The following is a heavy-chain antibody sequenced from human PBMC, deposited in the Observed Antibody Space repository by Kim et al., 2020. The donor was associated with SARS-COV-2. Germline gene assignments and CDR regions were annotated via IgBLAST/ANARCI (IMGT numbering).Heavy chain of an antibody. D-gene: IGHD6-13*01. CDR3: ARGIAAAGTHFDY. Sequence: YAPKSQGRVTITADKSTRTAYMGLSSLRSEDTAVYYCARGIAAAGTHFDYWGQGTLVTVSS. V-gene: IGHV1-69*02. J-gene: IGHJ4*02.